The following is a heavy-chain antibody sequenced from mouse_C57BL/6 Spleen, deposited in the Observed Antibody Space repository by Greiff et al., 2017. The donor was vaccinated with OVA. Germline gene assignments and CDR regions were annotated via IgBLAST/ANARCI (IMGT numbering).Heavy chain of an antibody. V-gene: IGHV1-55*01. CDR3: ARRYYGPYAIDY. CDR2: IYPGSGSN. J-gene: IGHJ4*01. Sequence: QVQLQQSGAELVKPGASVKMSCKASGYTFTSYWITWVKQRPGQGREWIGEIYPGSGSNNYNEKFKSKATLTVDTSSSTAYMQLSSLTSEDSAVYYCARRYYGPYAIDYWGQGTSVTVSS. D-gene: IGHD1-1*01. CDR1: GYTFTSYW.